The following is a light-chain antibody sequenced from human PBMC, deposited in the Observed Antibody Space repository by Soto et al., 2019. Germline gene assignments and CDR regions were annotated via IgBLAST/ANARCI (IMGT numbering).Light chain of an antibody. CDR3: SSYSATNTLV. CDR2: EVT. J-gene: IGLJ1*01. Sequence: QSALTQPPSVSGSPGQSITISCTGTSSDIGDYPYVSWYQQHPAKVPKLIIYEVTNRPSGVTGRFSGSKSQNSASLTISGLQADDEADYYCSSYSATNTLVFGSGTKVTVL. CDR1: SSDIGDYPY. V-gene: IGLV2-14*01.